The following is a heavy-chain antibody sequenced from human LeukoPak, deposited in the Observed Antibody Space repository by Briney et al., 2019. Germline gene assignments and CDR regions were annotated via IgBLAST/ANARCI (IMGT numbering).Heavy chain of an antibody. CDR1: GFTFDYYA. Sequence: SLRLSCAASGFTFDYYAMHWVRQAPGKGLEWVSGISWNSGSIGYADSVKGRFTISRDNSKKILYLQMNSLRAEDTAVYYCGKEVERHFDLKYWGQGTLVTVSS. CDR3: GKEVERHFDLKY. V-gene: IGHV3-9*01. J-gene: IGHJ4*02. CDR2: ISWNSGSI.